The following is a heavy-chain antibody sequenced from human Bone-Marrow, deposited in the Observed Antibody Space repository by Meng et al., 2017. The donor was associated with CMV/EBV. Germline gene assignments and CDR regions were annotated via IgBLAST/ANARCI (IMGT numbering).Heavy chain of an antibody. D-gene: IGHD3-16*02. Sequence: GGSLRLSCTASGFTFSSYWMSWVRQAPGKGLEWVANIKQDGSEKYYVDSVKGRFTISRDNAKNSLYLQMNSLRAEDTAVYYCARGVTWRYYDYVWGSYRPTNYYFDYWGQGTRVTVSS. J-gene: IGHJ4*02. CDR2: IKQDGSEK. CDR3: ARGVTWRYYDYVWGSYRPTNYYFDY. V-gene: IGHV3-7*01. CDR1: GFTFSSYW.